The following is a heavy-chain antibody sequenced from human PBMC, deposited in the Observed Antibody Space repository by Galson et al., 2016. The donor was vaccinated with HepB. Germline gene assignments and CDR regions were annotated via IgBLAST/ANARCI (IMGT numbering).Heavy chain of an antibody. J-gene: IGHJ4*02. V-gene: IGHV3-23*01. CDR2: ISGRGTYT. Sequence: SLRLSCAASGFTFSSYVMNWVRQASGKGLEWVSDISGRGTYTDYADSVKGRFTISRDNSKNALFLQLSSLRVEDTAVYYCVKALRRAPPYYLDLWGQGTLVTVSS. CDR3: VKALRRAPPYYLDL. D-gene: IGHD3-16*01. CDR1: GFTFSSYV.